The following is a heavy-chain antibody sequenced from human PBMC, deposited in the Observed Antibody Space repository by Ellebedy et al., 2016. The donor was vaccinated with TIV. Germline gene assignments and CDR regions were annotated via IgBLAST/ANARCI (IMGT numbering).Heavy chain of an antibody. CDR3: ARDDAGLAAAARGMDV. CDR2: IIPIFGTA. D-gene: IGHD6-13*01. J-gene: IGHJ6*02. V-gene: IGHV1-69*13. CDR1: GGTFSSYA. Sequence: ASVKVSXKASGGTFSSYAISWVRQAPGQGLEWMGGIIPIFGTANYAQKFQGRVTITADESTSTAYMELSSLRSEDTAVYYCARDDAGLAAAARGMDVWGQGTTVTVSS.